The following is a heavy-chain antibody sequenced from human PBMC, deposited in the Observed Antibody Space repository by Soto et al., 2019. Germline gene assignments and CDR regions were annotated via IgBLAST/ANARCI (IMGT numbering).Heavy chain of an antibody. D-gene: IGHD2-2*01. CDR2: IKQDGSQK. CDR3: ARGYCSGTSCYPNWFDP. J-gene: IGHJ5*02. Sequence: GGSLRLSCAVSGFTFSSYWMSWVRQAPGKGLEWVANIKQDGSQKYYVDSVKGRFTISRDNAKHSLYLQMDSLRAEDTAVYYCARGYCSGTSCYPNWFDPWGQGTLVTVSS. V-gene: IGHV3-7*03. CDR1: GFTFSSYW.